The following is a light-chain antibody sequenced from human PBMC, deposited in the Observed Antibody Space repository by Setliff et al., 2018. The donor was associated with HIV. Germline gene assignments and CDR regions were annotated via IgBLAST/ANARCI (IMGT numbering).Light chain of an antibody. CDR1: DSDIGSYKY. J-gene: IGLJ1*01. V-gene: IGLV2-11*01. Sequence: QPALTQPRSVSGSPGQSVTFSCSGSDSDIGSYKYVSWYQHHPGKAPKLIIFDVNRRPSGVPARFSGSKSGNTASLTIPGIQTEDEADYYCCSYAGSYTYVFGTGTKVTVL. CDR2: DVN. CDR3: CSYAGSYTYV.